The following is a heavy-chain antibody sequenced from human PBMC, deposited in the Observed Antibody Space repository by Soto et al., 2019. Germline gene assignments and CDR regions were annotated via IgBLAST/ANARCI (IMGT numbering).Heavy chain of an antibody. J-gene: IGHJ4*02. Sequence: GGSLRLSCAASGFTVTSGSMSWVRQAPGRGLEWVSVIYSGGGTYYADSVKGRFTISRDNAKNSLYLQMNSLRAEDTAVYYCARGAYYYDSSGLSYWGQGTLVTVSS. D-gene: IGHD3-22*01. CDR3: ARGAYYYDSSGLSY. CDR1: GFTVTSGS. CDR2: IYSGGGT. V-gene: IGHV3-53*01.